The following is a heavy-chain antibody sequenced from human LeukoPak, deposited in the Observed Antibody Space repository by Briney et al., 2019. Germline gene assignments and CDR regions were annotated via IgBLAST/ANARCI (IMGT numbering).Heavy chain of an antibody. CDR2: ISSNGDST. CDR3: ARWRGQQSEFDL. Sequence: QPGGSLRLSCTASGFTFSNYAMSWVRQAPGKGLEWVSAISSNGDSTYYADSVKGRFTISRDNSKSTLYLQMNSLRAEDMAVYYCARWRGQQSEFDLWGQGNLVSVSS. CDR1: GFTFSNYA. D-gene: IGHD5-24*01. J-gene: IGHJ4*02. V-gene: IGHV3-23*01.